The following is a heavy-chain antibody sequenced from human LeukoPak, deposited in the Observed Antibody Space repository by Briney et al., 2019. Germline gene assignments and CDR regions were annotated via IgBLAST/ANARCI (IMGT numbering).Heavy chain of an antibody. CDR2: VSGDGSST. J-gene: IGHJ4*02. V-gene: IGHV3-74*01. Sequence: GGSLRLSCAASGFTFSRYWMHWVRQGPGKGLVWVSRVSGDGSSTSYADSVKGRFTISRDNAKNIVYLQMNSLRAEDTAVYYCARSDYFDYWGQGTLVTVSS. CDR1: GFTFSRYW. CDR3: ARSDYFDY.